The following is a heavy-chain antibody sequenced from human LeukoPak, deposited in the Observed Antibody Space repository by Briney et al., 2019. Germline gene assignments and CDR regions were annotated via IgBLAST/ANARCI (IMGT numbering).Heavy chain of an antibody. CDR1: GFTFSTYA. CDR2: ISGTAGST. J-gene: IGHJ4*02. CDR3: AKASDSAWRDDFAY. Sequence: GGSLRLSCAASGFTFSTYAMSWVRQAPGKGLEWLSAISGTAGSTNYADSVKGRFTISRDNSQNTLSLQMHSLRAEDTAFYYWAKASDSAWRDDFAYWGQGTLVTVSS. D-gene: IGHD6-19*01. V-gene: IGHV3-23*01.